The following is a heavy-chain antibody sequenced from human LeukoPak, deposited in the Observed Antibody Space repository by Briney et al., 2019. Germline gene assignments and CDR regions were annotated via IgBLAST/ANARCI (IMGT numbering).Heavy chain of an antibody. D-gene: IGHD7-27*01. CDR2: ITWNSDMT. Sequence: PGGSLRLSCVTSGFTFVDYAMPWVRQAPGKGLEWVAGITWNSDMTRYADSVKGRFTISRDNAGNSLYLQMYSLRPDDMAFYYCAKSAGDSYYDHWGQGTLVTVSS. CDR3: AKSAGDSYYDH. J-gene: IGHJ4*02. CDR1: GFTFVDYA. V-gene: IGHV3-9*03.